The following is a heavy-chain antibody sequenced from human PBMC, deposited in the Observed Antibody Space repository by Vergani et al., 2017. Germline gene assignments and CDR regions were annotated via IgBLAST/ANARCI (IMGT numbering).Heavy chain of an antibody. V-gene: IGHV1-18*01. CDR2: ISAYNGNT. D-gene: IGHD3-22*01. J-gene: IGHJ4*02. CDR1: GYTFTSYG. Sequence: QVQLVQSGAEVKKPGASVKVSCKASGYTFTSYGISWVRQAPGQGLEWMGWISAYNGNTNYEQKLQGRVTMTTDTSTSTAYMELRSLRSDDTAVYYCARDRAMDYYDSSGYDYWGQGTLVTVSS. CDR3: ARDRAMDYYDSSGYDY.